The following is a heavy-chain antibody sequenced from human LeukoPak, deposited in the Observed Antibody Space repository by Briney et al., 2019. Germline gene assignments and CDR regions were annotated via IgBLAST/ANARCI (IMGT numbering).Heavy chain of an antibody. CDR2: IYTSGST. D-gene: IGHD5-18*01. J-gene: IGHJ4*02. Sequence: PSQTLSLTCTVSGGSISSYYWSWIRQPAGKGLEWIGRIYTSGSTNYNPSLKSRVTMSVDTSKNQFSLKLSSVTAADTAVYYCASGAYSYGPFDYWGQGTLVTVSS. V-gene: IGHV4-4*07. CDR3: ASGAYSYGPFDY. CDR1: GGSISSYY.